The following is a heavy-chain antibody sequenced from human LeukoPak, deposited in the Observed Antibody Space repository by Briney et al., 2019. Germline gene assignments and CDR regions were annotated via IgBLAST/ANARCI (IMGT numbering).Heavy chain of an antibody. Sequence: GGSLRLSCAASGFTFSSYWMSWVRQAPGKGLEWVANIKQDGSEKYYVDSVKGRFTISRDNAKNSLYLQMNSLRAEDTPVYYYARSLRPSYDIVTGYFAFDYWGQGTLVTVSS. J-gene: IGHJ4*02. CDR3: ARSLRPSYDIVTGYFAFDY. CDR2: IKQDGSEK. V-gene: IGHV3-7*01. CDR1: GFTFSSYW. D-gene: IGHD3-9*01.